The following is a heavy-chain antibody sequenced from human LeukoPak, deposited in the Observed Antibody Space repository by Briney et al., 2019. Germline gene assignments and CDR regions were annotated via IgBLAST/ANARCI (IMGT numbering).Heavy chain of an antibody. CDR3: ARVELLSYYFDY. V-gene: IGHV3-23*01. CDR1: GFSFSIHG. J-gene: IGHJ4*02. CDR2: ISGSGGST. D-gene: IGHD3-10*01. Sequence: GGSLRLSCAASGFSFSIHGMGWVRQAPGKGLEWVSAISGSGGSTYYADSVKGRFTISRDNSKNTLYLQMNSLRAEDTAVYYCARVELLSYYFDYWGQGTLVTVSS.